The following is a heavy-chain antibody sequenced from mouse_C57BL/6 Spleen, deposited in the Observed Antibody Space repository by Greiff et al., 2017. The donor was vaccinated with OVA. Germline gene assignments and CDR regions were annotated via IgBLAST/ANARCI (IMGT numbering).Heavy chain of an antibody. CDR1: GFTFSDYG. D-gene: IGHD1-1*01. J-gene: IGHJ2*01. CDR3: ARPHYYGSTVYFDY. CDR2: ISSGSSTI. Sequence: EVQGVESGGGLVKPGGSLKLSCAASGFTFSDYGMHWVRQAPEKGLEWVAYISSGSSTIYYADTVKGRFTISRDNAKNTLFLQMTSLRSEDTAMYYCARPHYYGSTVYFDYWGQGTTLTVSS. V-gene: IGHV5-17*01.